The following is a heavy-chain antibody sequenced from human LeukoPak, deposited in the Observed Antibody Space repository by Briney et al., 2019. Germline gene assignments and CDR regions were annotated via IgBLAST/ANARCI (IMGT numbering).Heavy chain of an antibody. CDR3: ARGPYCSGSTCYSQYFDS. CDR1: GYSFTNYG. D-gene: IGHD2-15*01. J-gene: IGHJ4*02. CDR2: ISPYDANT. V-gene: IGHV1-18*01. Sequence: ASVKVSCKTSGYSFTNYGVSWVRQTPGQGLEWMGWISPYDANTKYKQSLQGRVTMTTDTPTSTAYMELRSLRSDDTAVYYCARGPYCSGSTCYSQYFDSWGQGTLVTVSS.